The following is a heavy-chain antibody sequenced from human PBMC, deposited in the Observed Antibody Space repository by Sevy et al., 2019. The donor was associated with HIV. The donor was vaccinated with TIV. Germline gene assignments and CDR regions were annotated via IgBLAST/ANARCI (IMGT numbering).Heavy chain of an antibody. J-gene: IGHJ4*02. CDR3: AREGHYYDSSAYPDY. CDR1: GFTFSSYS. Sequence: GGSLRLSCAASGFTFSSYSMNWVRQAPGKGLEWVSYISSSSSTIYYADSVKGRFTISRDNAKNSLYLQMNSLRDEDTAVYYCAREGHYYDSSAYPDYWGQGTLVTVSS. CDR2: ISSSSSTI. D-gene: IGHD3-22*01. V-gene: IGHV3-48*02.